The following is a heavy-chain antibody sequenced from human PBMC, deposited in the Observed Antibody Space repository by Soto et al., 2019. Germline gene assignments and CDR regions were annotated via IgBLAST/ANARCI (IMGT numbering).Heavy chain of an antibody. V-gene: IGHV4-34*01. CDR2: IDHSGST. CDR1: GGSFSGYY. Sequence: QVQLQQWGAGLLKPSETLSLTCAVYGGSFSGYYWSWIRQPPGKGLEWIGEIDHSGSTNYNPSLKSRVTISVDTSKSQFSLKLSSVTAADTAVYYCARGGPALRFLEWLQHNWFDPWGQGTLVTVSS. CDR3: ARGGPALRFLEWLQHNWFDP. J-gene: IGHJ5*02. D-gene: IGHD3-3*01.